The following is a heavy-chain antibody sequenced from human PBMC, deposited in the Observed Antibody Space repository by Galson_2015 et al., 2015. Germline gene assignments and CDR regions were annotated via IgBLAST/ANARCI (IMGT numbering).Heavy chain of an antibody. CDR2: IYSGGST. CDR1: GFTVSSNY. J-gene: IGHJ1*01. CDR3: ARMAIQWLVPGYFQH. V-gene: IGHV3-53*01. D-gene: IGHD6-19*01. Sequence: LRLSCAASGFTVSSNYMSWVRQAPGKGLEWVSVIYSGGSTYYADSVKGRFTISRDNSKNTLYLQMNSLRAEDTAVYYCARMAIQWLVPGYFQHWGQGTLVTVSS.